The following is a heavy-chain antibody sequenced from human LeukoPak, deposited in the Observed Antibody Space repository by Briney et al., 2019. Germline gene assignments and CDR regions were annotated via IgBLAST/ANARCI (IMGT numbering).Heavy chain of an antibody. CDR3: ARDPWVRGVIIIRYFDL. D-gene: IGHD3-10*01. J-gene: IGHJ2*01. V-gene: IGHV4-34*01. Sequence: SETLSLTCAVYGGSFSGYYWSWIRQPPGKGLEWIGEINHSGSTNYNPSLKSRVTISVDTSKNQFSLKLSSVTAADTAVYYCARDPWVRGVIIIRYFDLWGRGTLVTVSS. CDR1: GGSFSGYY. CDR2: INHSGST.